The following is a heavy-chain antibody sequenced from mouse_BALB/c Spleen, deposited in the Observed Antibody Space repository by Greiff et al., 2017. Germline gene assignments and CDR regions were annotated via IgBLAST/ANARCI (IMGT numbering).Heavy chain of an antibody. Sequence: EVMLVESGGGLVKPGGSLKLSCAASGFTFSDYYMYWVRQTPEKRLEWVATISDGGSYTYYPDSVKGRFTISRDNAKNNLYLQMSSLKSEDTAMYYCARDRDGWAYWGQGTLVTVSA. J-gene: IGHJ3*01. CDR2: ISDGGSYT. CDR3: ARDRDGWAY. D-gene: IGHD2-3*01. CDR1: GFTFSDYY. V-gene: IGHV5-4*02.